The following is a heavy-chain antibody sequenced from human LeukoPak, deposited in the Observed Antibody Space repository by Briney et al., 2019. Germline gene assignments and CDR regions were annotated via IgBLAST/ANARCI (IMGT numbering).Heavy chain of an antibody. CDR1: GFSFSNYA. V-gene: IGHV3-23*01. D-gene: IGHD2-21*01. J-gene: IGHJ5*02. Sequence: GGSLRLSCAASGFSFSNYAMSWVRQAPGKGLEWVSVISDSTTSYADSVKGRFTISRDNSRNTLYLQMNSLRAEDTAVYYCAKGGGYWCWASWGQGTLVTVSS. CDR3: AKGGGYWCWAS. CDR2: ISDSTT.